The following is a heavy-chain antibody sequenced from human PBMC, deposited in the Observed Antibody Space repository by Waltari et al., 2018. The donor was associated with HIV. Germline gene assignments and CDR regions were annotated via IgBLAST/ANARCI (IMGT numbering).Heavy chain of an antibody. CDR2: LSYDGSDK. V-gene: IGHV3-33*05. CDR1: GFTFSTHG. CDR3: ARRGVLTYYYTMDV. Sequence: QVQLVASGGGVVQPGRSLRLSCAASGFTFSTHGMHWLRQAPGKGLEWVAVLSYDGSDKYYADSVRGRFTISRDNSKNTLYLQMNNLRAEDTAVYFCARRGVLTYYYTMDVWGQGTTVTVSS. J-gene: IGHJ6*02. D-gene: IGHD3-10*01.